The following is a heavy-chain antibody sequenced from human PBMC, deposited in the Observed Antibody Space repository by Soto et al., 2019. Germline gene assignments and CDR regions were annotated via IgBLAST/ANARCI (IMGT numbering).Heavy chain of an antibody. J-gene: IGHJ6*02. V-gene: IGHV3-30-3*01. CDR3: ARDLGSGSYPYYGMDV. D-gene: IGHD1-26*01. Sequence: GGSLRLSCAASGFTFSSYAMHWVRQAPGKGLEWVAVISYDGSNKYYADSVKGRFTISRDNSKNTLYLQMNSLRAEDTAVYYCARDLGSGSYPYYGMDVWGQGTTVTVSS. CDR2: ISYDGSNK. CDR1: GFTFSSYA.